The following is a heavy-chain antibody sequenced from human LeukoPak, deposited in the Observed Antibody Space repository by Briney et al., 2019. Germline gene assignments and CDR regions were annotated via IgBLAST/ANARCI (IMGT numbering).Heavy chain of an antibody. CDR1: GFTFSSYA. J-gene: IGHJ2*01. CDR3: AEDGEQQPDDWYFDL. Sequence: GGSLRLSCAASGFTFSSYAMSWVCQAPGKGLEWVSAISGGGGSTYYADSVKGRFTISRDNSKNTLYLQMNSLRAEDTAVYYCAEDGEQQPDDWYFDLWGRGTLVTVSS. V-gene: IGHV3-23*01. CDR2: ISGGGGST. D-gene: IGHD6-13*01.